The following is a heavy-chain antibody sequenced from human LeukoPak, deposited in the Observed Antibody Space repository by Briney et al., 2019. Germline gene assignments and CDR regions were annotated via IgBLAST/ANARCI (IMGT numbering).Heavy chain of an antibody. CDR1: GFTFSSYS. CDR2: ISGSGGST. J-gene: IGHJ4*02. V-gene: IGHV3-23*01. Sequence: GGSLRLSCAASGFTFSSYSMNWVRQAPGKGLEWVSSISGSGGSTYYADTVKGRFTISRDNSKNTLSLQMNSLRAEDTAIYYCAKGSTEAVNWGQGTLVTVSS. D-gene: IGHD4-17*01. CDR3: AKGSTEAVN.